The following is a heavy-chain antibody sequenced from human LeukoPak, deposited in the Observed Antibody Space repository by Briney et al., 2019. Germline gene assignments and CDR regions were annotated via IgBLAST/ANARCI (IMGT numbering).Heavy chain of an antibody. J-gene: IGHJ4*02. Sequence: PGGSLRLSCVDSGFTFTNAWMSWVRQAPGKGLEWIGRIKSKTDGETTNYAEPVRGRFTISRDDSKSAVYLQMNSLKIEDTAVYYCTTDLGTYYHGSQRLIPIDYWGQGALVTVSS. D-gene: IGHD3-10*01. V-gene: IGHV3-15*01. CDR2: IKSKTDGETT. CDR3: TTDLGTYYHGSQRLIPIDY. CDR1: GFTFTNAW.